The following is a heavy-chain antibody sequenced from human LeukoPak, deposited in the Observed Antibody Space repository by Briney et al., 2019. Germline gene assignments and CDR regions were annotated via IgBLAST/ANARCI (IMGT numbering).Heavy chain of an antibody. D-gene: IGHD6-13*01. CDR2: TYYRSKWYN. V-gene: IGHV6-1*01. CDR1: GDSFSSPSVT. J-gene: IGHJ3*02. CDR3: ARGDMAAAGTPNAFDI. Sequence: SQALSLTCAISGDSFSSPSVTWDWIRHSPSRGLEWLGSTYYRSKWYNDYAVSVKSRITINPDTSKNQFSLQLNSVTPEDTAVYYCARGDMAAAGTPNAFDIWGQGTMVTVSS.